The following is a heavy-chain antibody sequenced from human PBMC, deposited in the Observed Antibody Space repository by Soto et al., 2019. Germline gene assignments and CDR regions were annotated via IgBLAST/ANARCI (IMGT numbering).Heavy chain of an antibody. V-gene: IGHV3-66*01. CDR2: IYNEFT. CDR1: GFTVTDIY. Sequence: EVQLVESGGGLVQPGGSLRLSCVASGFTVTDIYMNWVRQAPGKGLEWVSVIYNEFTDYADSVRGRFSISTGSSKNALYLQMNSLRAEDSAVYYCVREPRYCSGGSCSIMGDAFDIWGQGTMVTVSS. D-gene: IGHD2-15*01. J-gene: IGHJ3*02. CDR3: VREPRYCSGGSCSIMGDAFDI.